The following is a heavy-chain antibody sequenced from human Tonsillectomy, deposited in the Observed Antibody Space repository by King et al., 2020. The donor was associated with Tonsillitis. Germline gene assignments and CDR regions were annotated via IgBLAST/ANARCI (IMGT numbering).Heavy chain of an antibody. CDR2: ISFDGSNK. J-gene: IGHJ4*02. CDR3: ARELLYSSGWGIDY. V-gene: IGHV3-33*05. D-gene: IGHD6-19*01. CDR1: GFSFSSNG. Sequence: VQLVESGGGVVQPGRSLSLSCAASGFSFSSNGMHWVRQAPGKGLEWVAVISFDGSNKNYADSVKGRFTISRDNSNNTLFLHMNSLSAEDTAVYYCARELLYSSGWGIDYWGQGALLSVSS.